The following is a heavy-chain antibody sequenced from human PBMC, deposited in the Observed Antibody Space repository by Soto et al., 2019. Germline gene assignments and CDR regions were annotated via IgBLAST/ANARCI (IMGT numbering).Heavy chain of an antibody. CDR3: ARARFSQWSQDYYGLDV. CDR2: INHSGSP. J-gene: IGHJ6*02. Sequence: ETLSLTCGLSGSLPVGSLSTYFWTWIRQPPGKGLEWIGEINHSGSPNYSPSLRGRVTISLDTSKKQFSLNLSSVTAADTAVYFCARARFSQWSQDYYGLDVWGQGTTVTVSS. V-gene: IGHV4-34*01. D-gene: IGHD3-3*01. CDR1: GSLPVGSLSTYF.